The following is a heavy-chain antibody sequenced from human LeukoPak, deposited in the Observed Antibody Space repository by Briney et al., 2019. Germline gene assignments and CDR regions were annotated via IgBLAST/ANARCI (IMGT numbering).Heavy chain of an antibody. V-gene: IGHV4-4*07. CDR1: CRSLSSYY. CDR3: ARVLNWDSGYLFDC. CDR2: IYTSVSI. J-gene: IGHJ4*02. Sequence: SETLSLTCTLSCRSLSSYYWSWIRPPAPKRLEWIGCIYTSVSINYNPSLKSRVPMSVDTSKNQFSLKLSSETGADTAVYYCARVLNWDSGYLFDCWGQGTLVTVSS. D-gene: IGHD5-12*01.